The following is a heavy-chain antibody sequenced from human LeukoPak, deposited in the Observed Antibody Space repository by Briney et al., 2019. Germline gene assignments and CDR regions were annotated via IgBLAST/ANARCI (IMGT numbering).Heavy chain of an antibody. V-gene: IGHV3-9*03. CDR1: GFTFDDYA. D-gene: IGHD6-19*01. CDR2: ISWNSGSI. CDR3: AKGTRSQWLEGSAFDI. Sequence: GRSLRLSCAASGFTFDDYAMHWVRQAPGKGLEWVSGISWNSGSIGYADSVKGRFTISRDNAKNSLYLQMNSLRAEDMALYYCAKGTRSQWLEGSAFDIWGQGTMVTVSS. J-gene: IGHJ3*02.